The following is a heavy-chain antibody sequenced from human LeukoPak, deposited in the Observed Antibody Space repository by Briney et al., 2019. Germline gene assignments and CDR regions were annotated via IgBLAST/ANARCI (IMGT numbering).Heavy chain of an antibody. CDR2: ISYDGSNK. D-gene: IGHD5-24*01. Sequence: PERSLRLSCAASGFTFSSYGMHWVRQAPGKGLEWVAVISYDGSNKYYADSVKGRFTISRDNSKNTLYLQMNSLRAEDTAVYYCAKGGEMATNWGQGTLVTVSS. CDR3: AKGGEMATN. CDR1: GFTFSSYG. J-gene: IGHJ4*02. V-gene: IGHV3-30*18.